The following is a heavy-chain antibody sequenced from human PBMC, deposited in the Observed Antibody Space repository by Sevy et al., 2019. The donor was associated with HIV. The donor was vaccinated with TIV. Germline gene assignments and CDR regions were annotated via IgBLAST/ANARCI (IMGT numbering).Heavy chain of an antibody. Sequence: SETLSLTCTVSGGSISSSSYYWGWIRQPPGKGLEWIGSIYYSGSTYYNPSLKSRVTISVDTSKNQFSLKLSSVTAADTAVYYCARHVARLEIEARPGFNWFDPWGQGTLVTVSS. CDR1: GGSISSSSYY. CDR2: IYYSGST. D-gene: IGHD6-6*01. J-gene: IGHJ5*02. V-gene: IGHV4-39*01. CDR3: ARHVARLEIEARPGFNWFDP.